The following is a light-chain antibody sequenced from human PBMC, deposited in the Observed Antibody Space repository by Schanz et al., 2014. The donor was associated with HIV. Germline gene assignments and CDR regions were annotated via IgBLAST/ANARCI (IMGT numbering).Light chain of an antibody. CDR2: GAS. V-gene: IGKV3-20*01. CDR3: QQYGYSPLT. Sequence: EIVLTQSPATLSVSPGERATLSCRASQSVSSNLAWYQHKPGQAPRLLIYGASTRATGIPDRFSGSGSGTDFTLTITRLEPEDFAVYYCQQYGYSPLTFGGGTKVDIK. J-gene: IGKJ4*01. CDR1: QSVSSN.